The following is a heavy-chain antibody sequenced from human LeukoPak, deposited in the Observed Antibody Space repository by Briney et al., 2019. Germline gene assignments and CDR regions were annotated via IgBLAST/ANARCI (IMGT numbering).Heavy chain of an antibody. D-gene: IGHD3-10*01. CDR3: ARGQRVRFGELFYYYYMDV. V-gene: IGHV1-2*02. J-gene: IGHJ6*03. CDR1: GYTFTGYY. Sequence: ASVKVSCKASGYTFTGYYMHWVRQAPGQGLEWMGWINPNSGGTNYAQKFQGRVTMTRDTSISTAYMELSRLRSDDTAVYYCARGQRVRFGELFYYYYMDVWGKGTTVTVSS. CDR2: INPNSGGT.